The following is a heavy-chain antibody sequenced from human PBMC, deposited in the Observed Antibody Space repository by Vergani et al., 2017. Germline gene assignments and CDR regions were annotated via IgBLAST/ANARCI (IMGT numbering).Heavy chain of an antibody. D-gene: IGHD3-3*01. CDR2: IKQDGSEK. CDR1: GFTFSSYW. Sequence: EVQLVESGGGLVQPGGSLRLSCAASGFTFSSYWMSWVRQAPGRGLEWVANIKQDGSEKYYVDSVKGRFTLSRGNAKNSLYLQLSSLRAEDTAVYCCAGAPTICGVVSYFDYWGQGTLVTVSS. J-gene: IGHJ4*02. CDR3: AGAPTICGVVSYFDY. V-gene: IGHV3-7*03.